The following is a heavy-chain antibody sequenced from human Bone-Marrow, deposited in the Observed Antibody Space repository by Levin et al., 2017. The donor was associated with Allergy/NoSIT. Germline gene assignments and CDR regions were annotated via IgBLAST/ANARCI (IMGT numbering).Heavy chain of an antibody. D-gene: IGHD6-19*01. V-gene: IGHV3-23*01. CDR1: RFTFNTYV. Sequence: GGSLRLSCVDSRFTFNTYVMSWVRQAPGKGLEWVSSISGSGGRTSSADSVKGRFTISRDNSKNTLYLQMNSLRVEDTAVYYCASISSGWYEGWFDPWGQGTLVTVSS. J-gene: IGHJ5*02. CDR2: ISGSGGRT. CDR3: ASISSGWYEGWFDP.